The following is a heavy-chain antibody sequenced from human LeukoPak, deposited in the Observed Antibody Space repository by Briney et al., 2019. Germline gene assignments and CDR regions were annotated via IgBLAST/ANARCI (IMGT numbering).Heavy chain of an antibody. D-gene: IGHD2-15*01. V-gene: IGHV4-61*02. CDR1: GGSISSGSYY. J-gene: IGHJ4*02. CDR2: IYTSWST. CDR3: ARGPTYCSSSSCLQGE. Sequence: KSSETLSLTCTVSGGSISSGSYYWSWIRQPAGKGLEWIGRIYTSWSTNYNPSLKSRVTISVDTSKNQFSLNLSAVTAADTAVYYCARGPTYCSSSSCLQGEWGQGTLVTVSS.